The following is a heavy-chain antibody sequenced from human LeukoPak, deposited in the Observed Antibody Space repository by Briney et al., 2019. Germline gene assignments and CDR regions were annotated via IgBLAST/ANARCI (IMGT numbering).Heavy chain of an antibody. V-gene: IGHV3-23*01. Sequence: GGSLRLSCVASGLTLSSYSMSWFRQAPGKGLEWVSAMSGSDTGSWYADSVKGRFTIPRDTSKTTLYLQMNSLRAEDTAIYYCVKDARSFGGTYFDYWGQGIQVTVSS. CDR2: MSGSDTGS. J-gene: IGHJ4*02. D-gene: IGHD4-23*01. CDR1: GLTLSSYS. CDR3: VKDARSFGGTYFDY.